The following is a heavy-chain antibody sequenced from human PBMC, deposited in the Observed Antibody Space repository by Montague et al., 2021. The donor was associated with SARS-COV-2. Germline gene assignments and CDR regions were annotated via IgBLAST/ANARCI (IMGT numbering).Heavy chain of an antibody. CDR2: IDCDDDK. J-gene: IGHJ4*02. V-gene: IGHV2-70*01. CDR1: GFSLSTSGMC. CDR3: ARMMYDILAGYYIGFDY. Sequence: PALVKPTQTLTLTCTFSGFSLSTSGMCVSWIRQPPGKALEWLALIDCDDDKYYSTSLKTRLTISKDASKHQVVLTMTNMDPVDTATYYCARMMYDILAGYYIGFDYWGQGTLVTVSS. D-gene: IGHD3-9*01.